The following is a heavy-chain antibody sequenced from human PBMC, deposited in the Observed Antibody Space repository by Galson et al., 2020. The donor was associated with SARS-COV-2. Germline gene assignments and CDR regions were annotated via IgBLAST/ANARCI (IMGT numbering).Heavy chain of an antibody. CDR3: AGGELWFDL. J-gene: IGHJ5*02. V-gene: IGHV3-11*01. CDR2: ISSRSSTI. Sequence: WGSLRLSCAASGSTFSNYYMTWIRQAPGKGLEWVSNISSRSSTIYYADSVKGRFTISRENAKNSLYLQMNSLRAEDTAVYYCAGGELWFDLRGQGTLVTVSS. CDR1: GSTFSNYY. D-gene: IGHD1-7*01.